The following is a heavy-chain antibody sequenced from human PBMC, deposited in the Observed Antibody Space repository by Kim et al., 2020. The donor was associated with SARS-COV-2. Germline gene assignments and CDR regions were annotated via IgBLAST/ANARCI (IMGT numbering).Heavy chain of an antibody. CDR2: ISYDGSNK. V-gene: IGHV3-30-3*01. J-gene: IGHJ6*02. D-gene: IGHD6-13*01. CDR3: ARVKHQLVEIGDYGMDV. Sequence: GGSLRLSCAASGFTFSNYAIHWVRQAPGKGPEWVALISYDGSNKYYADSVKGRLTISRDNSKNTLYMQMNSLRPEDTAVYFCARVKHQLVEIGDYGMDVWGQGTTVTVSS. CDR1: GFTFSNYA.